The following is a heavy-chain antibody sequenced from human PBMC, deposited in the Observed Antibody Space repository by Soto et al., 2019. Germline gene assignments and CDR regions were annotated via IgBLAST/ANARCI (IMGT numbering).Heavy chain of an antibody. J-gene: IGHJ5*02. D-gene: IGHD6-19*01. CDR3: ARHYPTAVSGAGWFHT. Sequence: QVQLVQSGAEIKKPASSVKVSCKASGGSDVFNNYPVSGVRQAPGQGLEWMGAIITMFNTADYAQRFLDRVTITADEFTRTVYMELTSLTSDDTAVYYCARHYPTAVSGAGWFHTRGQGTLVTVSS. V-gene: IGHV1-69*01. CDR1: GGSDVFNNYP. CDR2: IITMFNTA.